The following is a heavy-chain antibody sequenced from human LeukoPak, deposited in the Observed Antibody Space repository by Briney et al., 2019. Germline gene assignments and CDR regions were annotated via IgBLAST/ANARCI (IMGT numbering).Heavy chain of an antibody. CDR2: IRSTGDST. V-gene: IGHV3-21*01. D-gene: IGHD6-13*01. CDR3: ARDGGLQQLVRGFWFDP. CDR1: GFTFSSYA. Sequence: GGSLRLSCAASGFTFSSYAITWVRQAPGKGLEWVSSIRSTGDSTFYADSVKGRFTISRDNAKNSLYLQMNSLRAEDTAVYYCARDGGLQQLVRGFWFDPWGQGTLVTVSS. J-gene: IGHJ5*02.